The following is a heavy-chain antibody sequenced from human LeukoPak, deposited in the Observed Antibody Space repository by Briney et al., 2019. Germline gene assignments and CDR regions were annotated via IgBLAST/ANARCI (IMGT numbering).Heavy chain of an antibody. Sequence: GESLKISCKGSGYRFTSYWIVWVRQMPGKGLEWMGIIYPGDSDPRYRPSFQGQVTISADKSIRTAYVQWRSLEASDTAMYYCARLLCSSTSCPYYGYFDYWGQGTLVTVSS. J-gene: IGHJ4*02. D-gene: IGHD2-2*01. CDR3: ARLLCSSTSCPYYGYFDY. V-gene: IGHV5-51*01. CDR2: IYPGDSDP. CDR1: GYRFTSYW.